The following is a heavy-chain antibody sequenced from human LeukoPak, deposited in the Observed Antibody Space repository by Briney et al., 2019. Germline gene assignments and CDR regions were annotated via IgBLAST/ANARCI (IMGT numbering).Heavy chain of an antibody. D-gene: IGHD2-2*01. V-gene: IGHV1-18*01. CDR3: ARDIGRPYCSSTSCHSPSDP. CDR2: ISAYNGNT. CDR1: GYTFAGYG. J-gene: IGHJ5*02. Sequence: GASVKVSCKASGYTFAGYGISWVRQAPGQGLEWMGWISAYNGNTNYAQKLQGRVTMTTDTSTSTAYMELRSLRSDDTAVYYCARDIGRPYCSSTSCHSPSDPWGQGTLVTVSS.